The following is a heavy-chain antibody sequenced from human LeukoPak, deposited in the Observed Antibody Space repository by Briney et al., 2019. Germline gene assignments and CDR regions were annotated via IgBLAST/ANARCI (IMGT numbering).Heavy chain of an antibody. Sequence: ASVKVSCKASGYTFTSYDINWVRQATGQGLEWMGWMDPDGGGGTNYAQMFQGRVTMTRDTSINTAYMELSSLRSDDTAIYYCARVSGRSGPFEYWGQGTLVTVSS. V-gene: IGHV1-2*02. CDR3: ARVSGRSGPFEY. CDR1: GYTFTSYD. J-gene: IGHJ4*02. D-gene: IGHD3-3*01. CDR2: MDPDGGGGT.